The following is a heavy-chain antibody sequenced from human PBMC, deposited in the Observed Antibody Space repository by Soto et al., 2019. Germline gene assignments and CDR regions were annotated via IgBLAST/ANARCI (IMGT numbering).Heavy chain of an antibody. V-gene: IGHV4-59*01. D-gene: IGHD3-22*01. CDR3: ARAEGYYSDSSGQFDY. Sequence: SETLSLTCTVSGGSISSYYWSWIRQPPGKGLEWIGYIYYSGSTNYNPSLKSRVTISVDTSKNQFSLKLSSVTAADTAVYYCARAEGYYSDSSGQFDYWGQGTLVTVSS. CDR2: IYYSGST. J-gene: IGHJ4*02. CDR1: GGSISSYY.